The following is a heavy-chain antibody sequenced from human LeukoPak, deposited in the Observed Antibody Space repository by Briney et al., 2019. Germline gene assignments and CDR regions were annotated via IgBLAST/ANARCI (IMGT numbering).Heavy chain of an antibody. CDR1: GGTFSSYA. CDR3: ARGRRTGSYCSSTSCYTEPSYYYYYGMDV. CDR2: IIPILGIA. D-gene: IGHD2-2*02. J-gene: IGHJ6*02. Sequence: EASVKVSCKASGGTFSSYAISWVRQAPGQGLEWMGRIIPILGIANYAQKFQGRVTITADKSTSTAYMELSSLRSEDTAVYYCARGRRTGSYCSSTSCYTEPSYYYYYGMDVWAKGPRSPSP. V-gene: IGHV1-69*04.